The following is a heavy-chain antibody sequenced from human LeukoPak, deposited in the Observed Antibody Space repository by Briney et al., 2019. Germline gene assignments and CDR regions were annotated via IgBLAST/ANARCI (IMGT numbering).Heavy chain of an antibody. D-gene: IGHD6-13*01. CDR2: ISGSGGST. Sequence: GGSLRLSCAASGFTFSSYAMSWVRQAPGKGLEWVSAISGSGGSTYYADSVKGRFSISRDNSQSTLYLQMNSLRAEDTAVYYCAKFRAAAGPRDFDCWGQGTLVTVSS. J-gene: IGHJ4*02. CDR1: GFTFSSYA. V-gene: IGHV3-23*01. CDR3: AKFRAAAGPRDFDC.